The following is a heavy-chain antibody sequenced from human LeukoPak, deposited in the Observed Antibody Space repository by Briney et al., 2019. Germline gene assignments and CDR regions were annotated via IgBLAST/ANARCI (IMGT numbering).Heavy chain of an antibody. Sequence: GGSLRLSCAASEVTFRSYWMHWVRQAPGKGLVWVSRIYSDGSITTYTDSVKGRFTISRDNAKNTLYLHMNSLRAEDTAVYYCARAPPSSGYAYHFDIWGQGTMVTVSS. CDR2: IYSDGSIT. J-gene: IGHJ3*02. V-gene: IGHV3-74*03. CDR3: ARAPPSSGYAYHFDI. D-gene: IGHD5-18*01. CDR1: EVTFRSYW.